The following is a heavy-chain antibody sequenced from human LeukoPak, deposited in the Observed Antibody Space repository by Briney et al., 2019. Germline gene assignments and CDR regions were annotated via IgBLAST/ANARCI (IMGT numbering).Heavy chain of an antibody. Sequence: GGSLRLSCAASGFTFSSYAMSWVRQAPGKGLEWVSTFSGSGGNTYYADSVKGRFTISRDNAKNSLYLQMNSLRAEDTAVYYCARIEMATTACDYWGQGTLVTVSS. CDR3: ARIEMATTACDY. V-gene: IGHV3-21*01. D-gene: IGHD5-24*01. CDR2: FSGSGGNT. J-gene: IGHJ4*02. CDR1: GFTFSSYA.